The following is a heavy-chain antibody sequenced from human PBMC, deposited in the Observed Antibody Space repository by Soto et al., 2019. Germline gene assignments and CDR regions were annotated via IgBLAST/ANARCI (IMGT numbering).Heavy chain of an antibody. CDR2: IYHSGST. D-gene: IGHD6-6*01. CDR3: ARERPDGDRLDS. Sequence: TLSLTCTVSGGSISSGDYYWSWIRQRPGKGLEGIGYIYHSGSTYYNRARKSRVTISVDTSKNQLSLKLSSVTAADTAVYYFARERPDGDRLDSWGQGTLVTVSS. V-gene: IGHV4-30-4*01. CDR1: GGSISSGDYY. J-gene: IGHJ5*01.